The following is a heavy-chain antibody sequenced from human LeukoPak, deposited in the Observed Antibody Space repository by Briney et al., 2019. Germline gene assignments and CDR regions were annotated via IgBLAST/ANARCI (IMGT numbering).Heavy chain of an antibody. D-gene: IGHD6-19*01. J-gene: IGHJ4*02. CDR1: GFTFSDYY. CDR2: ISSSGSTI. CDR3: AGEPGFSSGWFINDY. V-gene: IGHV3-11*01. Sequence: GGSLRLSCAASGFTFSDYYMSWIRQAPGKGLEWVSYISSSGSTIYYADSVKGRFTISRDNAKNSLYLQMNSLRAEDTAVYYCAGEPGFSSGWFINDYWGQGTLVTVSS.